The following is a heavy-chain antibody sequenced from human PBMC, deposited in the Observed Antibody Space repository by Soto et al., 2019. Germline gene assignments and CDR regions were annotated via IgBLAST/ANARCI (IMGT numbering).Heavy chain of an antibody. J-gene: IGHJ5*02. CDR3: ARGGVLYCSGCSCYVGWFDP. CDR1: GYTFTSYD. D-gene: IGHD2-15*01. Sequence: QVQLVQSGAEVKKPGASVKVSCKASGYTFTSYDINCVRQATGQGLEWMRWMNPNSGNTGYAQKFQGRVTMTRNTSISTAYMELSSLRSEDTAVYYCARGGVLYCSGCSCYVGWFDPWGQGTLVTVSS. CDR2: MNPNSGNT. V-gene: IGHV1-8*01.